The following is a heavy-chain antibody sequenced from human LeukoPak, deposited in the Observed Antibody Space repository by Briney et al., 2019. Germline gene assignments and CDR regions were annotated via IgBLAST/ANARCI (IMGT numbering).Heavy chain of an antibody. CDR3: AKDSGSHHIDPTLFDY. Sequence: PGGSLRLSCAASGFTFSSYSMHWVRQAPGKGLEWVAVISYDGSNKYYADSVKGRFTISRDNSKNTLYLQMNSLRAEDTAVYYCAKDSGSHHIDPTLFDYWGQGTLVTVSS. CDR1: GFTFSSYS. D-gene: IGHD1-26*01. CDR2: ISYDGSNK. J-gene: IGHJ4*02. V-gene: IGHV3-30*18.